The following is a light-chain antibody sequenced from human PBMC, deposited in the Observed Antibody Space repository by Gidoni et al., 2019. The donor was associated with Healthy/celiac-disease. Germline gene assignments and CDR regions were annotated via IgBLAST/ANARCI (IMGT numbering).Light chain of an antibody. J-gene: IGKJ5*01. CDR1: QSVSSY. Sequence: EIVLTQSPATLSLSPGERATLSCLASQSVSSYLAWSQQKPGQAPRLLIYDASNRATGIPARFSGSGSGTDFTLTISSLEPEDFAVYYCQQRSNWPPITFGQGTRLEIK. V-gene: IGKV3-11*01. CDR3: QQRSNWPPIT. CDR2: DAS.